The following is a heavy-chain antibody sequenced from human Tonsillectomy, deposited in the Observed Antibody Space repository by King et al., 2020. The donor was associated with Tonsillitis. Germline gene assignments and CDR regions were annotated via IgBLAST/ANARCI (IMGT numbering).Heavy chain of an antibody. V-gene: IGHV3-48*01. Sequence: VQLVESGGDLVQPGGSLRLSCAASGSTLSNLNMNWFRQAPGKGLEWLSYINIQSNGIYYADSVKGRFTISRDNAKSLLYLQMNSLRAEDTALYYCATDTLGRSESSWGQGTLVTVSS. CDR1: GSTLSNLN. CDR3: ATDTLGRSESS. D-gene: IGHD3-10*01. CDR2: INIQSNGI. J-gene: IGHJ5*02.